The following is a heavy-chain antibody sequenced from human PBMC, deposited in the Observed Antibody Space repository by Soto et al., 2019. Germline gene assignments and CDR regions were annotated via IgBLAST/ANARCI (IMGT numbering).Heavy chain of an antibody. J-gene: IGHJ4*02. Sequence: SHTSRVAGASSCSCYAYLSNVRQPPGKGLEWIGYIYYSGSTYYNPSLKSRVTISVDTSKNQFSLKLSSVTAADTAVYYCARVGEGFGVDERGQGTL. CDR2: IYYSGST. CDR3: ARVGEGFGVDE. CDR1: GASSCSCYAY. D-gene: IGHD3-10*01. V-gene: IGHV4-30-4*08.